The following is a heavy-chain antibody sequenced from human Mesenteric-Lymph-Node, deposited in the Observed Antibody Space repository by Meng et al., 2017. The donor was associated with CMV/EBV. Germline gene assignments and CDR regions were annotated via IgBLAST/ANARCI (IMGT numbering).Heavy chain of an antibody. J-gene: IGHJ5*02. V-gene: IGHV3-53*01. Sequence: GESLKISCAASGFTVSNNYMNWVRQAPGKGLEWVSTIDDSGGSPYYADSVEGRFTISRDNSRNTVYLLMNSLRAEDTAVYYCARDQYGSGTNWFDPWGQGTLVTVSS. CDR3: ARDQYGSGTNWFDP. D-gene: IGHD3-10*01. CDR2: IDDSGGSP. CDR1: GFTVSNNY.